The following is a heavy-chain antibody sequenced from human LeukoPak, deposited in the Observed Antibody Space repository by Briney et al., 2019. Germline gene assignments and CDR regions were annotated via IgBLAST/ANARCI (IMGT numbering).Heavy chain of an antibody. CDR3: AREWRGYYYDSGGYYLLDAFDI. J-gene: IGHJ3*02. V-gene: IGHV3-74*01. Sequence: GGSLRLSCAASGFTFSSYWMHWVRQAPGKGLVWVSRINSDGSGTSYADSVKGRFTISRDNAKNTLYLQMNSLRAEDTAVYYCAREWRGYYYDSGGYYLLDAFDIWGQGTMVIVSS. D-gene: IGHD3-22*01. CDR2: INSDGSGT. CDR1: GFTFSSYW.